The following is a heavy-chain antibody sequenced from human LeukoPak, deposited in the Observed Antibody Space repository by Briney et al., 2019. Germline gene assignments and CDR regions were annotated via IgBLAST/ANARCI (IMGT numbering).Heavy chain of an antibody. CDR1: GFTFSSYA. CDR2: ISTSSSYI. V-gene: IGHV3-21*01. Sequence: GGSLRLSCVVSGFTFSSYAMSWVRQAPGKGLEWVSSISTSSSYIYYADSVKGRFTISRDNAKNSLYLQMNSLRAEDTAVYYCAKDRGGYACDYWGQGTLVTVSS. D-gene: IGHD5-12*01. J-gene: IGHJ4*02. CDR3: AKDRGGYACDY.